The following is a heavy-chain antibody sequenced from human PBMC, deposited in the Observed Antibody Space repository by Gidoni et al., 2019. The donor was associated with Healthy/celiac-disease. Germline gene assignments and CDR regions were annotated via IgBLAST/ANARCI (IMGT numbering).Heavy chain of an antibody. D-gene: IGHD3-22*01. CDR3: AKGDHGVTMIDY. Sequence: EVQLLESGGGLVQPGGSLRLSCAASGFPFSSYAMSWVRQAPGKGLEWVSAISGSGGSTYYADSVKGRFTISRDNSKNTLYLQMNSLRAEDTAVYYCAKGDHGVTMIDYWGQGTLVTVSS. CDR1: GFPFSSYA. CDR2: ISGSGGST. V-gene: IGHV3-23*01. J-gene: IGHJ4*02.